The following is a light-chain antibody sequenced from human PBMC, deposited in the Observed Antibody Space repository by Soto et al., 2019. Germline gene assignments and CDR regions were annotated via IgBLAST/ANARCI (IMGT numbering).Light chain of an antibody. CDR2: GAS. J-gene: IGKJ2*01. V-gene: IGKV3-15*01. CDR3: QQYNNWPPYT. Sequence: EVVMSRSPANLSASPGERVILSCRASQNIGSNLAWYQQRPGQAPRLLMYGASTRATETPARFSGSGSATDFTLTISSLQSEDFAVYYCQQYNNWPPYTFGQGTKVDI. CDR1: QNIGSN.